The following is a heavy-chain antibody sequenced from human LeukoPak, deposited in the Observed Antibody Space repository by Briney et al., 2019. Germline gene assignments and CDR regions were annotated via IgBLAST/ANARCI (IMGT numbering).Heavy chain of an antibody. Sequence: PGGSLRLSCAASGFTFASFAMAWVRQAPGKGLEWVAFIRYDGSNKYYADSVKGRFTISRDNSKNTLYLQMNSLRAEDTAVYYCAKDLYYDYVWGSYRSAFDIWGQGTMVTVSS. CDR3: AKDLYYDYVWGSYRSAFDI. J-gene: IGHJ3*02. V-gene: IGHV3-30*02. CDR1: GFTFASFA. CDR2: IRYDGSNK. D-gene: IGHD3-16*01.